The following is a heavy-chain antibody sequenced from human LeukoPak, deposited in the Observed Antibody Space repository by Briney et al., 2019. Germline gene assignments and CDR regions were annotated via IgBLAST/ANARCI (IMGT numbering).Heavy chain of an antibody. D-gene: IGHD3-9*01. CDR1: DDSITMYY. J-gene: IGHJ5*02. CDR3: ARLTGYSSESWFDP. CDR2: VDHTGST. Sequence: SETVSLTCSVSDDSITMYYWTWIRQPPGKGLEWIGYVDHTGSTNFNPSLNGRVSISRDTTKNLFSLRLSSVTAADTAVYYCARLTGYSSESWFDPWGQGTLVTVSS. V-gene: IGHV4-59*01.